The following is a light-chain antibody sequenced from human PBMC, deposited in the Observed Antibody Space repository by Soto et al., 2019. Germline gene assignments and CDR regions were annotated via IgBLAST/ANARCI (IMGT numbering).Light chain of an antibody. CDR3: QQSYDHPVT. Sequence: DIQMTQSPSSLSASVGDRVSITCRASQTISTYLNWFQQKPGEAPNLLIYAASTLQSGVPSRFSGSGSGRDFTHTISSLQPEDFATYYCQQSYDHPVTFGQGTRLDIK. V-gene: IGKV1-39*01. CDR2: AAS. CDR1: QTISTY. J-gene: IGKJ5*01.